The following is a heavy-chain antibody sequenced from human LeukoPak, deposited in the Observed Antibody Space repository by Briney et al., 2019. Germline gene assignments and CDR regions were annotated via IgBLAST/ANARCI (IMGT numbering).Heavy chain of an antibody. Sequence: TSETLSLTCTVSGGSISSYYWSWIRQPAAKGLEWIGRIYTSGSTSYNPSLKSRVTMSVDTSKNQFSLKLSSVTAADTAVYYCARAWSSSSWHGFDYWGQGTLVTVSS. V-gene: IGHV4-4*07. CDR3: ARAWSSSSWHGFDY. J-gene: IGHJ4*02. CDR1: GGSISSYY. D-gene: IGHD6-13*01. CDR2: IYTSGST.